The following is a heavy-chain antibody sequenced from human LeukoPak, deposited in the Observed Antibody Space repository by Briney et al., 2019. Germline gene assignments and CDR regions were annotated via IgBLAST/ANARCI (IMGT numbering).Heavy chain of an antibody. V-gene: IGHV3-30*02. Sequence: GGSLRLSCAASGFTFSSYGMHWVRQAPGKGLEWVALIRYDGSKKDYADSVKGRFAISRDNSKNTLYLQMNSLRAEDTAMYYCVRTGDTERFDYWGQGTLVTVSS. CDR3: VRTGDTERFDY. J-gene: IGHJ4*02. D-gene: IGHD3/OR15-3a*01. CDR1: GFTFSSYG. CDR2: IRYDGSKK.